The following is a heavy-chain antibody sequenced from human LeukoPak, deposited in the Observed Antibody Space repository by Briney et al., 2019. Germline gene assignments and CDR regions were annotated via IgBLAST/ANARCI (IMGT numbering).Heavy chain of an antibody. Sequence: GRSLRLSCAASGFTFSSYGMHWVRQAPGKGLEWVAVISYDGSNKYYADSVKGRFTISRDNSKNTLYLQMNSLRAEDTAVYYCARTTVTADYWGQGTLVTVSS. CDR1: GFTFSSYG. CDR3: ARTTVTADY. J-gene: IGHJ4*02. V-gene: IGHV3-30*03. CDR2: ISYDGSNK. D-gene: IGHD2-21*02.